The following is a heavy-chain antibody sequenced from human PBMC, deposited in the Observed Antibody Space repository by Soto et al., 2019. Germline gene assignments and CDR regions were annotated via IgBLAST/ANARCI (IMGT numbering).Heavy chain of an antibody. CDR3: ARGDRGAFDL. CDR1: GFTFDYYW. J-gene: IGHJ3*01. V-gene: IGHV3-74*01. Sequence: EVQLVESGGGLVQPGESLRLSCAASGFTFDYYWMHWVRQAPGKGLVWVSRIHSDGTSTTYADSVKGRFTISRDNAKNTLSLQMNSLSAEDTAVYYCARGDRGAFDLWGQGTVVTVSS. D-gene: IGHD1-26*01. CDR2: IHSDGTST.